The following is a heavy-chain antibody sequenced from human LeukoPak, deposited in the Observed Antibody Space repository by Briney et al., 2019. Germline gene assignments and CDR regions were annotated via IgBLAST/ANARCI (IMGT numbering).Heavy chain of an antibody. V-gene: IGHV4-4*07. CDR1: GGSISSYY. J-gene: IGHJ4*02. D-gene: IGHD3-9*01. CDR3: ARGYYDILTGYFPGDY. CDR2: IYTSGST. Sequence: SETLSLTRTVSGGSISSYYWSWIRQPAGKGLEWIGRIYTSGSTNYNPSLKSRVTMSVDTSKNQFSLKLSSVTAADTAVYYCARGYYDILTGYFPGDYWGQGTLVTVSS.